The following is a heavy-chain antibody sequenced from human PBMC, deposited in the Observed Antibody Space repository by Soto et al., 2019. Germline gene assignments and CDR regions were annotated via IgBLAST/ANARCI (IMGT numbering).Heavy chain of an antibody. J-gene: IGHJ5*02. CDR2: ISSSSSTI. Sequence: EVQLVESGGGLVQPGGSLRLSCAASGFTFSSYSMNWVRQAPGKGLEWVSYISSSSSTIYYADSVKGRFTIPRDNAKNSLYLQMNSLRAEDTAVYYCARHPERIAQIGWFDPWGQGTLATVSS. CDR3: ARHPERIAQIGWFDP. V-gene: IGHV3-48*01. D-gene: IGHD6-13*01. CDR1: GFTFSSYS.